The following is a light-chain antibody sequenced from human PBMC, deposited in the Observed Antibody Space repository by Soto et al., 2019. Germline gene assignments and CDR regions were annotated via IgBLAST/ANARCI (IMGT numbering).Light chain of an antibody. CDR3: NSYTSRYTFV. Sequence: QSALPQPASVSGSPGQSITISCTGTSSDVGGYNYVSWYQQHPGKAPKLMIYEVNNRPSEVSNRFSGSKPGNTASLTISGLQPEDEADYYCNSYTSRYTFVLGTGTKVTVL. CDR1: SSDVGGYNY. CDR2: EVN. J-gene: IGLJ1*01. V-gene: IGLV2-14*01.